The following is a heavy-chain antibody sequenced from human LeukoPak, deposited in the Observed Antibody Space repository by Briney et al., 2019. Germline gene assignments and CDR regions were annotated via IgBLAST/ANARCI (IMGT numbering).Heavy chain of an antibody. J-gene: IGHJ5*02. CDR1: GYTFTSYG. CDR2: ISAYDGNT. Sequence: GASVKVSCKASGYTFTSYGISWVRQAPGQGLEWMGWISAYDGNTNYAQKLQGRVTMTTDTSTSRAYMELRSLRSDDTAVYYCARGEEQLADYNWFDPWGQGTLVTVSS. CDR3: ARGEEQLADYNWFDP. V-gene: IGHV1-18*01. D-gene: IGHD6-13*01.